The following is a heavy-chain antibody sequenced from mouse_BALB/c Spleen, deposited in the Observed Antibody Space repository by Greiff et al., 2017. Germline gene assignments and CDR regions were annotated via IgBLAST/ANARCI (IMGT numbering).Heavy chain of an antibody. D-gene: IGHD1-1*01. V-gene: IGHV5-6-3*01. Sequence: EVQVVESGGGLVQPGGSLKLSCAASGFTFSSYGMSWVRQTPDKRLELVATINSNGGSTYYPDSVKGRFTISRDNAKNTLYLQMSSLKSEDTAMYYCARNYYGSLTWFAYWGQGTLVTVSA. CDR3: ARNYYGSLTWFAY. J-gene: IGHJ3*01. CDR2: INSNGGST. CDR1: GFTFSSYG.